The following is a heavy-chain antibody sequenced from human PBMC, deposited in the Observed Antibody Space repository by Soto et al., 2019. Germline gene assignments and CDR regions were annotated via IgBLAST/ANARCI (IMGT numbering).Heavy chain of an antibody. CDR1: GGSISSSSYY. Sequence: SETLSLTCTVSGGSISSSSYYWGWIRQPPGKGLEWIGSIYYSGSTYYNPSLKSRVTISVDTSKNQFSLKLSSVTAADTAVYYCAGAPGNYDYYMDVWGKGTTVTVSS. CDR3: AGAPGNYDYYMDV. V-gene: IGHV4-39*01. J-gene: IGHJ6*03. CDR2: IYYSGST.